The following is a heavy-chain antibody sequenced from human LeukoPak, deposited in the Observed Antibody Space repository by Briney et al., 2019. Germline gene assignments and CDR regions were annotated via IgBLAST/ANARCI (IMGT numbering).Heavy chain of an antibody. D-gene: IGHD3-10*01. V-gene: IGHV3-21*04. Sequence: GGSLRLSCAASGFTFSSYSMNWVRQAPGKGLEWVSSISSSSSYIYYADSVKGRFTISRDNAKNSLYLQMNSLRAGDTAVCYCARDPDGELLGGPNWFDPWGQGTLVTVSS. CDR2: ISSSSSYI. J-gene: IGHJ5*02. CDR1: GFTFSSYS. CDR3: ARDPDGELLGGPNWFDP.